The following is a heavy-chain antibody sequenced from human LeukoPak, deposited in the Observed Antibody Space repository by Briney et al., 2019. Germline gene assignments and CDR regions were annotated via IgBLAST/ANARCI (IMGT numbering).Heavy chain of an antibody. V-gene: IGHV1-69*04. CDR1: GGTFSSYA. CDR3: ASAYDSSGSFDY. J-gene: IGHJ4*02. CDR2: IIPILGIA. Sequence: SVKVSCKASGGTFSSYAISWVRQAPGQGLEWMGRIIPILGIANYAQKFQGRVTITADKSTSTAYMELSSLRSEDTAVYYCASAYDSSGSFDYWGQGTLVTVSS. D-gene: IGHD3-22*01.